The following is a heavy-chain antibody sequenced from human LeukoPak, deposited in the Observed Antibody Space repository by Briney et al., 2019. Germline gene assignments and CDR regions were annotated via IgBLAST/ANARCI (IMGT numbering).Heavy chain of an antibody. Sequence: SETLSLTCTVSGGSISGSSYYWGWIRQPPGKGLEWIGSIYYSGSTYYNPSLKSRVTISVDTSKNQFSLKLSSVTAADTAVYYCARGVPLRAFDIWGQGTMVTVSS. CDR2: IYYSGST. J-gene: IGHJ3*02. CDR3: ARGVPLRAFDI. D-gene: IGHD3-16*01. V-gene: IGHV4-39*01. CDR1: GGSISGSSYY.